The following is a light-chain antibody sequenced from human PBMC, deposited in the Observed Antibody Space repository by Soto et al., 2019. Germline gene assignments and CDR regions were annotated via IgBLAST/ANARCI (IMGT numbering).Light chain of an antibody. Sequence: DIQLTQSPSTLSASVGDRVTITCRASQSISSWLAWYQQKPGKAPNLLIYKTSNLESGVPSRFSGSGSGTEFPLTISSLQPDDFATYYCQYYNDYCGPFGQGTKVEIK. CDR2: KTS. CDR3: QYYNDYCGP. J-gene: IGKJ1*01. CDR1: QSISSW. V-gene: IGKV1-5*03.